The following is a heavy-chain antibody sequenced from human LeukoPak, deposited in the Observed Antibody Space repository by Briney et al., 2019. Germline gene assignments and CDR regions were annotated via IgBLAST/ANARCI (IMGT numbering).Heavy chain of an antibody. D-gene: IGHD3-10*01. CDR3: TTDDVLLWFGELLSRDY. J-gene: IGHJ4*02. Sequence: ETLSLTCAVSGAPISSNNWWWSWVRQAPGKGLEWVGRIKSKTDGGTTDYAAPVKGRFTISRDDSKNTLYLQMNSLKTEDTAVYYCTTDDVLLWFGELLSRDYWGQGTLVTVSS. CDR1: GAPISSNNWW. CDR2: IKSKTDGGTT. V-gene: IGHV3-15*01.